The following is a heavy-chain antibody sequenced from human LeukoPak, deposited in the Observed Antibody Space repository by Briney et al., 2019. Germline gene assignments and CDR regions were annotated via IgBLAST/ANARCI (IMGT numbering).Heavy chain of an antibody. CDR3: ARGHSNYGDYFDY. Sequence: GGSLRLSCAGSGFTLNSNWMHWVRQGPGKGLVWVSRIYSDGSRTNYADSVKGRFTISGDNAKNTLYLQMNSLRAEDTAVYYCARGHSNYGDYFDYWGQGTLVTVSS. CDR2: IYSDGSRT. J-gene: IGHJ4*02. V-gene: IGHV3-74*01. D-gene: IGHD4-11*01. CDR1: GFTLNSNW.